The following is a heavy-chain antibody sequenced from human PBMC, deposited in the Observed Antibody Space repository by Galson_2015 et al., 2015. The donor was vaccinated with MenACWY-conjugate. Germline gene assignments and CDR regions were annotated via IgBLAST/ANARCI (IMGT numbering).Heavy chain of an antibody. CDR1: GFTFSSSW. CDR2: INQDGNEE. D-gene: IGHD6-6*01. J-gene: IGHJ4*02. V-gene: IGHV3-7*03. CDR3: ATGGFRPDY. Sequence: SLRLSCAASGFTFSSSWMSWVRQAPGKGLEWVANINQDGNEENHVDSVKGRFTISRDNAKNSLYLQMNSLRAEDTAVYYCATGGFRPDYWGQGTLVTVSS.